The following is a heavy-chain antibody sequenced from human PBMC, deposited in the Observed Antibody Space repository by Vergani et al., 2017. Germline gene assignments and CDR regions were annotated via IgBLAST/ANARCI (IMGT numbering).Heavy chain of an antibody. J-gene: IGHJ4*02. V-gene: IGHV7-4-1*02. CDR3: AREYRPGGGRRGALDY. CDR1: GYTFSNYY. CDR2: INTNTGNP. Sequence: QVQVVQSGAEVKKSGASVKVSCKTSGYTFSNYYMHWVRQAPGQGLEWMGWINTNTGNPTYAQGFTGRFVFSLDTSVSTAYLQISSLKAEDTAVYYCAREYRPGGGRRGALDYWGQGTLVTVSS. D-gene: IGHD3-16*01.